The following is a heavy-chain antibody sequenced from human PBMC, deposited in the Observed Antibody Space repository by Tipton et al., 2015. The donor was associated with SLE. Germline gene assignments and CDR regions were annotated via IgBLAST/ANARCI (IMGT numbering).Heavy chain of an antibody. V-gene: IGHV4-61*01. J-gene: IGHJ4*02. D-gene: IGHD3-22*01. Sequence: TLSLTCTVSGGSISSSSYYWGWIRQPPGKGLESIGYIYYSGSTNYNPSLKSRVTISVDTSKNQFSLKLSSVTAADTAVYYCARDAYYYDSSGLDWGQGTLVTVSS. CDR1: GGSISSSSYY. CDR3: ARDAYYYDSSGLD. CDR2: IYYSGST.